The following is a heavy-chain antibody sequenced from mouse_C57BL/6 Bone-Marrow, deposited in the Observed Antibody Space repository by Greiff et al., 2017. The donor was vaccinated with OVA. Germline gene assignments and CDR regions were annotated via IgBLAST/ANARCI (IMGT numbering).Heavy chain of an antibody. J-gene: IGHJ2*01. Sequence: VQLQQSGAELVRPGASVKLSCTASGFNIKDDYMHWVKERPEQGLEWIGWIDPENGDTEYASKFQGKATITADTYSKTVYLQLSSLTSEDTAVYYCTTYRYWGQGTTLTVSS. CDR2: IDPENGDT. CDR3: TTYRY. V-gene: IGHV14-4*01. CDR1: GFNIKDDY.